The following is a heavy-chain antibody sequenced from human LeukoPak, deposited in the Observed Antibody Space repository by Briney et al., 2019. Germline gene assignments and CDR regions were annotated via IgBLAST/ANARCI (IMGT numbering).Heavy chain of an antibody. Sequence: PSETLSLTCTVSGGSISSYYWSWIRQPAGKGLEWIERIYTSGSTNYNPSLKSRVTMSVDTSKNQFSLKLSSVTAADTAVYYCARTTLWFGELSDPYIPIFDYWGQGTLVTVSS. D-gene: IGHD3-10*01. CDR2: IYTSGST. V-gene: IGHV4-4*07. CDR1: GGSISSYY. J-gene: IGHJ4*02. CDR3: ARTTLWFGELSDPYIPIFDY.